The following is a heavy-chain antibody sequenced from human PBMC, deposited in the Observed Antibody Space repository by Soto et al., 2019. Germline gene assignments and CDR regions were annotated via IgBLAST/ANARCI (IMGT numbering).Heavy chain of an antibody. J-gene: IGHJ5*02. D-gene: IGHD2-2*01. CDR1: GFSFSKYA. CDR3: ATGSSDVIIVPGGDP. Sequence: EVQLLEYGGGLVQPGGSLRLSCAASGFSFSKYAMSWVRQAPDKGLEWVSGISAGGGRTHYEDSVRGRFTIFRDNSKNTLYLQINSLRAEDTAVYYCATGSSDVIIVPGGDPWGQGTLVTVSS. CDR2: ISAGGGRT. V-gene: IGHV3-23*01.